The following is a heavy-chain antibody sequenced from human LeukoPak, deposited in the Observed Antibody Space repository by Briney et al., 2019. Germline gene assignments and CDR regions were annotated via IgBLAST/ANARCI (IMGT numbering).Heavy chain of an antibody. V-gene: IGHV1-2*02. CDR1: GYTFTGYY. Sequence: ASVKVSCKASGYTFTGYYMHWVRQAPGQGLEWMGWINPNSGGTNYAQKFQGRVTMTRDTSIRTAYMELSRLRSDDTAVYYCARDRDSSSWYFNYWGQGTLVTVSS. CDR2: INPNSGGT. J-gene: IGHJ4*02. CDR3: ARDRDSSSWYFNY. D-gene: IGHD6-13*01.